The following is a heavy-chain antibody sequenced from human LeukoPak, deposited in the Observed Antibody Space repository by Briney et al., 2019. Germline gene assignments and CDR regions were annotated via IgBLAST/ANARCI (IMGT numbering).Heavy chain of an antibody. CDR3: AKDWTSSIAARGPFDY. V-gene: IGHV3-9*01. J-gene: IGHJ4*02. CDR2: ISWNSGSI. Sequence: GGSLRLSCAASGFTFDDYAMHWVRQAPGKGLEWVSGISWNSGSIGYADSVKGRFTISRDNAKNSLYLQMNSLRAEDTALYYCAKDWTSSIAARGPFDYWGQGTLVTVSS. D-gene: IGHD6-6*01. CDR1: GFTFDDYA.